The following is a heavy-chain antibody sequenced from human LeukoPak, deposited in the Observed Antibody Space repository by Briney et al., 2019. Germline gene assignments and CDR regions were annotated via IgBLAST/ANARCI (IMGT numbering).Heavy chain of an antibody. CDR2: IKQDGSEK. CDR3: ARDGRHYYGSGNYYSKDAFDI. CDR1: GFTFSSYW. D-gene: IGHD3-10*01. Sequence: GGSLRLSCAASGFTFSSYWMSWVRQAPGKGLEWVANIKQDGSEKYYVDSVKGRFTISRDNAKNSLYLQMNSLRVEDTAVYYCARDGRHYYGSGNYYSKDAFDIWGQGTMVTVSS. J-gene: IGHJ3*02. V-gene: IGHV3-7*01.